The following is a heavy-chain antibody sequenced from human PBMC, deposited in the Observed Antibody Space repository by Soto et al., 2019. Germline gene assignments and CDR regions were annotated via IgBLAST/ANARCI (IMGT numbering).Heavy chain of an antibody. CDR1: GFSFSSYS. CDR2: ISGSGGST. Sequence: EVQLLESGGGVAQPGGSRRLSCAASGFSFSSYSMSWVRQAPGKGLEGVSAISGSGGSTYYGDSVKGRFTVSRDNSKNTLYLQMNSLRAEDTAVYYCAKGSPPGWGQGTLVTVSS. CDR3: AKGSPPG. J-gene: IGHJ4*02. V-gene: IGHV3-23*01. D-gene: IGHD1-26*01.